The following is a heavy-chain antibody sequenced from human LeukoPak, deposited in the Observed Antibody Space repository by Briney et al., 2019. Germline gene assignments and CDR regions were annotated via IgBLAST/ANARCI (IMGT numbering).Heavy chain of an antibody. CDR1: AFTFSSYW. J-gene: IGHJ4*02. CDR3: ARDVVGATYFD. D-gene: IGHD1-26*01. Sequence: GGSLRLSCATSAFTFSSYWMHWVRQAPGKGLEWVSIIYSGGSTSYADSVKGRFTISRDNSKNTLYLQMNSLRAEDTAVYYCARDVVGATYFDWGQGTLVTVSS. CDR2: IYSGGST. V-gene: IGHV3-53*01.